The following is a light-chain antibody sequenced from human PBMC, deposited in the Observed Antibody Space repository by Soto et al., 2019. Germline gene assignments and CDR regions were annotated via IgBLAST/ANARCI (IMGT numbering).Light chain of an antibody. CDR3: QQFNRYPCT. V-gene: IGKV1-5*03. Sequence: DIQMTQSPSTLSASVGERVTITCRASQSISNWLAWYQLKPGKDPKLLIYKASSLESGVPSRFSGSGSGTEFTLTISSLQPDDFAIYSCQQFNRYPCTFGQGTKVEIK. CDR1: QSISNW. CDR2: KAS. J-gene: IGKJ1*01.